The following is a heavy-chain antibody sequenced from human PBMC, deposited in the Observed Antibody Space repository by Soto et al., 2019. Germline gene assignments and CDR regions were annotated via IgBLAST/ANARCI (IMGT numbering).Heavy chain of an antibody. CDR1: GYTFTSYG. D-gene: IGHD6-19*01. Sequence: QVQLVQSGAEVKKPGASVKVSCKASGYTFTSYGISWVRQAPGQGLEWMGWISAYNGNTKYAQKLQGRVTMTTDTSTSTADMEVRRLRSDDTAVYYCDRDLAVGLVDYWGQGTLVTVSS. CDR2: ISAYNGNT. CDR3: DRDLAVGLVDY. V-gene: IGHV1-18*01. J-gene: IGHJ4*02.